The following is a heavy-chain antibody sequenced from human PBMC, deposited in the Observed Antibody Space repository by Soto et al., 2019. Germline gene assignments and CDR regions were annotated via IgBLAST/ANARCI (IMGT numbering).Heavy chain of an antibody. Sequence: QVQLVQSGAEVKKPGASVKVSCKASGYTFTGYYMHWVRQAPGQGLEWMGWINPNNGGTNYAQKFQGWVTMTRDTSISTAYMELSRLRSDDTAVYYCARVGDNCSGGSCYSDWGQGTLVTVSS. J-gene: IGHJ4*02. CDR3: ARVGDNCSGGSCYSD. CDR2: INPNNGGT. D-gene: IGHD2-15*01. CDR1: GYTFTGYY. V-gene: IGHV1-2*04.